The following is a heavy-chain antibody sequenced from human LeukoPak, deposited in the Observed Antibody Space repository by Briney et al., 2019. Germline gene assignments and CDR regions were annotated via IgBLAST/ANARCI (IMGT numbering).Heavy chain of an antibody. CDR1: GGSISNSNYY. CDR2: INHSGST. D-gene: IGHD6-13*01. V-gene: IGHV4-39*07. Sequence: PSETLSLTCTVSGGSISNSNYYWGWIRQPPGKGLEWIGEINHSGSTNYNPSLKSRVTISVDTSKNQFSLKLSSVTAADTAVYYCARYLSSWDYFDYWGQGTLVTVSS. CDR3: ARYLSSWDYFDY. J-gene: IGHJ4*02.